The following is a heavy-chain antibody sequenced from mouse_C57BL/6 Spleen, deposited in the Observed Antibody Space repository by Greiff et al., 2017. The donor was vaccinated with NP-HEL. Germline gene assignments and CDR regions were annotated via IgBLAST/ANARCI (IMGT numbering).Heavy chain of an antibody. V-gene: IGHV3-6*01. D-gene: IGHD2-3*01. Sequence: EVKLMESGPGLVKPSQSLSLTCSVTGYSITSGYYWNWIRQFPGNKLEWMGYISYDGSNKYNPSLKNRISITRDTSKNQFFLKLNSVTTEDTATYYCASGVYDVYYVDYWGQGTTLTVSS. J-gene: IGHJ2*01. CDR3: ASGVYDVYYVDY. CDR1: GYSITSGYY. CDR2: ISYDGSN.